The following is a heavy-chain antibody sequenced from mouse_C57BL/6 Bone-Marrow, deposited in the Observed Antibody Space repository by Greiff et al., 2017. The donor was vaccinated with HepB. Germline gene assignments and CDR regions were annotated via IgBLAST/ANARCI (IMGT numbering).Heavy chain of an antibody. V-gene: IGHV2-2*01. J-gene: IGHJ1*03. CDR3: ARITTVVATHWYFDV. D-gene: IGHD1-1*01. CDR1: GFSLTSYG. CDR2: IWSGGST. Sequence: VQLQQSGPGLVQPSQSLSITCTVSGFSLTSYGVHWVRQSPGKGLEWLGVIWSGGSTDYNAAFISRLSISKDNSKSQVFFKMNSLQADDTAIYYCARITTVVATHWYFDVWGTGTTVTVSS.